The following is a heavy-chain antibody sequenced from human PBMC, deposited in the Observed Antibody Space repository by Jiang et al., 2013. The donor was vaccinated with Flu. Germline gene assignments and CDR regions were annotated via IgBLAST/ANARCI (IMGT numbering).Heavy chain of an antibody. J-gene: IGHJ4*02. CDR3: ARASGFGELLDDY. CDR1: GYTFTGYY. V-gene: IGHV1-2*02. CDR2: INPNSGGT. Sequence: KKPGSSVKVSCKASGYTFTGYYMHWVRQAPGQGLEWMGWINPNSGGTNYAQKFQGRVTMTRDTSISTAYMELSRLRSDDTAVYYCARASGFGELLDDYWGQGTLVTVSS. D-gene: IGHD3-10*01.